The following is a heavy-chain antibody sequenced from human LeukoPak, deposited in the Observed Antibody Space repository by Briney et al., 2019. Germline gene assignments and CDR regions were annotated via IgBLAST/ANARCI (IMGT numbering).Heavy chain of an antibody. V-gene: IGHV4-39*01. CDR2: IYYSGTT. Sequence: PSETLSLTCNVSGDSLSRSGYYWGWIRQPPGQGLEWIGSIYYSGTTYYNPSLKSRVTISVYTSKNQFSLKLSSVTAADTAVYYRARSYGSGNYPTYYGVDVWGQGTTVTVSS. D-gene: IGHD3-10*01. CDR3: ARSYGSGNYPTYYGVDV. CDR1: GDSLSRSGYY. J-gene: IGHJ6*02.